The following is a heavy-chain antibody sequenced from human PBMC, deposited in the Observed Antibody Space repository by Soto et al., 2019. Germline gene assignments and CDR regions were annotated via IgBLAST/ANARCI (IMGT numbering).Heavy chain of an antibody. J-gene: IGHJ2*01. CDR1: GFTFSSYS. V-gene: IGHV3-21*01. CDR3: ARDLYCSSTSCSKDHWYFYL. D-gene: IGHD2-2*01. Sequence: EVQLVESGGGLVKPGGSLRLSCAASGFTFSSYSMNWVRQAPGKGLEWVSSISSSSSYIYYADSVKGRFTISRDNAKNSLYLQMNSLRAEDTAVYYCARDLYCSSTSCSKDHWYFYLWCRGTLVTVSS. CDR2: ISSSSSYI.